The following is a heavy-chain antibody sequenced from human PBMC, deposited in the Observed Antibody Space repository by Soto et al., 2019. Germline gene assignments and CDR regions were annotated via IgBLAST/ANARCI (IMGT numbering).Heavy chain of an antibody. CDR3: ARGRGYSYGFDP. CDR1: GDSISSNNNY. D-gene: IGHD5-18*01. V-gene: IGHV4-30-4*01. CDR2: ISYSGTT. Sequence: SSETLSLTCTVSGDSISSNNNYWSWIRQPPGEGPEWIGFISYSGTTSYSPSLKSRVAISLDTSKNQFSLSLSSVTAADTAVYYCARGRGYSYGFDPWGQGTLVTVS. J-gene: IGHJ5*02.